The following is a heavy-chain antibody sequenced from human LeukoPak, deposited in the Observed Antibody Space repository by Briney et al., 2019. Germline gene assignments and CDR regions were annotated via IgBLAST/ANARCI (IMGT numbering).Heavy chain of an antibody. CDR2: INPSGGST. V-gene: IGHV1-46*01. CDR1: GYTFTSYY. J-gene: IGHJ3*02. CDR3: ARYSRGDAFDI. Sequence: ASVKVSCKASGYTFTSYYMHWVRQAPGQGLEWMGIINPSGGSTSYAQKFQGRVTMTRDMSTSTVYMELSRLRSDDTAVYYCARYSRGDAFDIWGQGTKVTVSS. D-gene: IGHD1-26*01.